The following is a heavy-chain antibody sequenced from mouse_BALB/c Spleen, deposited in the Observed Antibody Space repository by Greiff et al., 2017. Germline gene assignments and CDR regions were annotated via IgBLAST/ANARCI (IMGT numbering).Heavy chain of an antibody. J-gene: IGHJ2*01. D-gene: IGHD2-14*01. Sequence: EVQLVESGGGLVQPGGSMKLSCVASGFTFSNYWMNWVRQSPEKGLEWFAEIRLKSNNYATHYAESVKGRFTISRDDSKSSVYLQMNNLRAEDTGIYYCTSDRYGYFDYWGQGTTLTVSS. CDR2: IRLKSNNYAT. V-gene: IGHV6-6*02. CDR3: TSDRYGYFDY. CDR1: GFTFSNYW.